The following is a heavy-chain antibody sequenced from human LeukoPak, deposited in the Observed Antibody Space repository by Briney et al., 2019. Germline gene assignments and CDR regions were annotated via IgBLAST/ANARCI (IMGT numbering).Heavy chain of an antibody. J-gene: IGHJ5*02. CDR3: ASSVTGQQLGP. Sequence: GGSLRLSCAASGFTFSSYSMNWVRQAPGKGLEWVSSISSSSSYIYYADSVKGRFTISRDNAKNSLYLQMNSLRAEDTAVYYCASSVTGQQLGPWGQGTLVTVSS. D-gene: IGHD6-13*01. CDR1: GFTFSSYS. CDR2: ISSSSSYI. V-gene: IGHV3-21*01.